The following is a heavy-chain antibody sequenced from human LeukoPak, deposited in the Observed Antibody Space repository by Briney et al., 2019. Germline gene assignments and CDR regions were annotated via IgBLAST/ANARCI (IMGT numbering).Heavy chain of an antibody. J-gene: IGHJ4*02. CDR3: ARGFYYDSSGYLPYYFDY. CDR1: GFSFSSYG. D-gene: IGHD3-22*01. V-gene: IGHV3-48*01. Sequence: PGGSLRLSCVASGFSFSSYGMNWVRQAPGKGLEWVSYIGSSATTIYYADSMKGRFTVSRDNARNSLYLQMNSLRSEDTAVYYCARGFYYDSSGYLPYYFDYWGQGTLVTVSS. CDR2: IGSSATTI.